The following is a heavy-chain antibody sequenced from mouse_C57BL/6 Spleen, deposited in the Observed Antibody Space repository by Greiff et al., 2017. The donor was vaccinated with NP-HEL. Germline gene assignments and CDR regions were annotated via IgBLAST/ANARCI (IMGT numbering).Heavy chain of an antibody. CDR3: ARQGYGSSHWYFDV. Sequence: VKLQESGAELVRPGTSVKMSCKASGYTFTNYWIGWAKQRPGHGLEWIGDIYPGGGYTNYNEKFKGKATLTADKSSSTAYMQFSSLTSEDSAIYYCARQGYGSSHWYFDVWGTGTTVTVSS. J-gene: IGHJ1*03. CDR1: GYTFTNYW. V-gene: IGHV1-63*01. CDR2: IYPGGGYT. D-gene: IGHD1-1*01.